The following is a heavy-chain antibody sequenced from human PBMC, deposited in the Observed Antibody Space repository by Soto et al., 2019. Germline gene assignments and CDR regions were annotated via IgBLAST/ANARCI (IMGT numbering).Heavy chain of an antibody. Sequence: QVHLVQSGAEVKKPGASVKVSCMASGYNFIAHNIHWVRQAPGLGLEWMGKMNPNSGGSDYAQEFKGRVTVTRDTSIHTVYMELTSLTSDDTAVYYCARERHLNSPSDAFDLWGQGTMVIVSS. CDR1: GYNFIAHN. V-gene: IGHV1-2*02. CDR2: MNPNSGGS. CDR3: ARERHLNSPSDAFDL. D-gene: IGHD1-7*01. J-gene: IGHJ3*01.